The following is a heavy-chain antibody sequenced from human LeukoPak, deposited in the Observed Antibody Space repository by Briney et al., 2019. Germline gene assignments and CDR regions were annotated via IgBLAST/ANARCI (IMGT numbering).Heavy chain of an antibody. D-gene: IGHD2-2*02. V-gene: IGHV3-30-3*01. CDR2: ISYDGSNK. J-gene: IGHJ4*02. CDR1: GFTSSSYA. Sequence: GGSLRLSCAASGFTSSSYAMHWVRQAPGKGLEWVAVISYDGSNKYYADSVKGRFTISRDNSKNTLYLRMNSLRAEDTAVYYCAREGEDCSSTSCYSGYLDYWGQGTLVTVSS. CDR3: AREGEDCSSTSCYSGYLDY.